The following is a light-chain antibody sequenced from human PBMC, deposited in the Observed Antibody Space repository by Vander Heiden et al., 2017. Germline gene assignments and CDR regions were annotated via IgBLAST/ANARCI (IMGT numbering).Light chain of an antibody. CDR1: KLGDKY. Sequence: SYELTQPPSVSVPPGQTASITCSGDKLGDKYACWYQQKPGQPPVLVIYQDSKRPSGIPERFSGSNSGNTATLTISGTQAMDEADYYCQAWDSSTVVFGGGTKLTVL. J-gene: IGLJ2*01. CDR3: QAWDSSTVV. V-gene: IGLV3-1*01. CDR2: QDS.